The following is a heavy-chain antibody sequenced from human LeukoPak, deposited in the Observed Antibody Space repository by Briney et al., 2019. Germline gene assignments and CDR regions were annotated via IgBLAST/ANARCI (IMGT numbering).Heavy chain of an antibody. J-gene: IGHJ5*02. D-gene: IGHD2-2*02. V-gene: IGHV3-23*01. Sequence: PGGSLRLSCAASGFTFSSYAMSWVRQAPGKGLEWVSAISGSGGSTYYADSVKGRFTISRDNSKNTLYLQMNSLRAEDTAVYYCARLPLGYCSSTSCYTESWFDPWGQGTLVTVSS. CDR1: GFTFSSYA. CDR3: ARLPLGYCSSTSCYTESWFDP. CDR2: ISGSGGST.